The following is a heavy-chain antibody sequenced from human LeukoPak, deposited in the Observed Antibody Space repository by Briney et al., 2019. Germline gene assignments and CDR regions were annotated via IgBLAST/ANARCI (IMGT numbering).Heavy chain of an antibody. Sequence: PGGSLRLSCAASGFTFSSYSMNWVRQAPGKGLEWVSSISSSSSYIYYADSVKGRFTISRDNAKNSLYLQMNSLRAEDTAVYYCARDLPGYCSGGSRYSYYYYGMDVWGQGTTVTVSS. V-gene: IGHV3-21*01. D-gene: IGHD2-15*01. J-gene: IGHJ6*02. CDR3: ARDLPGYCSGGSRYSYYYYGMDV. CDR1: GFTFSSYS. CDR2: ISSSSSYI.